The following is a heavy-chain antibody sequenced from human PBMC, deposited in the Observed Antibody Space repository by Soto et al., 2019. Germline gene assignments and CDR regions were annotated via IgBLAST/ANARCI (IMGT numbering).Heavy chain of an antibody. CDR3: ARLRHDSSGYSFDY. D-gene: IGHD3-22*01. J-gene: IGHJ4*02. CDR2: TYYRSKWYN. CDR1: GDSVSSNSAA. V-gene: IGHV6-1*01. Sequence: PSQTLSLTCAISGDSVSSNSAAWNWIRQSPSRGLEWLGRTYYRSKWYNDYAVSVKSRITINPDTSKNQFSLKPSSVTAADTAVYYCARLRHDSSGYSFDYWGQGTLVTVSS.